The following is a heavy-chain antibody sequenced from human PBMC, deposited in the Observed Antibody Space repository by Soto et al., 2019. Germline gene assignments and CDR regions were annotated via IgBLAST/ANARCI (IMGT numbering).Heavy chain of an antibody. Sequence: QEQLVESGGGVVQPGRSLRLSCAASGFTFGHYAMHWVRQAPGKGLEWVAVIAYDGSNRYYADSVKGRFTISRHNSKNTLYLQMDSLRDEDTAVYYCVREYYGAEYFDYCGQGALVTVSS. CDR3: VREYYGAEYFDY. CDR1: GFTFGHYA. CDR2: IAYDGSNR. D-gene: IGHD4-17*01. V-gene: IGHV3-30*04. J-gene: IGHJ4*02.